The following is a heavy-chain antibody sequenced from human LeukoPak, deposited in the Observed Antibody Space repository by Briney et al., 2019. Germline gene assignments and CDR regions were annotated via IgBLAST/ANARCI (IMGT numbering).Heavy chain of an antibody. D-gene: IGHD1-1*01. CDR3: ARDIGSGTTGTTGVLVN. Sequence: GGSLRLSCVASGFTFDDYSMHWVRQSPGKGLEWVSGISWNSGTVDYADSVKGRFTISRDNAKNSLYLQMSSLRAEDTAVYYCARDIGSGTTGTTGVLVNWGQGTLVTVSS. V-gene: IGHV3-9*01. CDR2: ISWNSGTV. CDR1: GFTFDDYS. J-gene: IGHJ4*02.